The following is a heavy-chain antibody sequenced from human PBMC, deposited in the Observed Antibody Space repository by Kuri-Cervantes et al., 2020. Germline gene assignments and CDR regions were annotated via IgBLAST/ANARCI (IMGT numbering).Heavy chain of an antibody. J-gene: IGHJ4*02. D-gene: IGHD3-9*01. V-gene: IGHV3-9*01. Sequence: SLKISCRGSGFTFDNYGLHWVRQAPGKGLEWVAGIAWNGDSIGYAESVRGRFTISRDNSKSTLFLQMDNLRVEDTSVYYCAKEIGKTGYVFEHWGQGTVVTVSS. CDR1: GFTFDNYG. CDR3: AKEIGKTGYVFEH. CDR2: IAWNGDSI.